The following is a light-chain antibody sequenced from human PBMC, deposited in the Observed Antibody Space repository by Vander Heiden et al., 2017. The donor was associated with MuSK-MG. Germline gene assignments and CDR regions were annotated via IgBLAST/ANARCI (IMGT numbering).Light chain of an antibody. V-gene: IGKV3-20*01. CDR2: GAS. Sequence: EIVLTQSPGTLSLSPGERATLSCRASQSVSSSYLAWHQQTPGQAPRLLIYGASSRANGIPDRFSGSGSGTDFTLTSSRLEPEDFAVYYWQQDGTSRTFGQGTKVEIK. CDR1: QSVSSSY. CDR3: QQDGTSRT. J-gene: IGKJ1*01.